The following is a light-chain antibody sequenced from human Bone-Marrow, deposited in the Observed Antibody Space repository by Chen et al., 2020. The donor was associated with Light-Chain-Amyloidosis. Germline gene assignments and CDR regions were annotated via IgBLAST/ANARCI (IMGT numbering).Light chain of an antibody. V-gene: IGLV3-25*03. J-gene: IGLJ2*01. CDR2: RDT. CDR3: QAADSSSTYEGI. CDR1: DLPTKY. Sequence: SYELTQPPSVSVSPGQTARITCSGDDLPTKYAYWYQQKPGQAPVLGIHRDTERPSGISERFSGSSAGTTAALTSSGVQAEDAADYHCQAADSSSTYEGIVGGGTKLTVL.